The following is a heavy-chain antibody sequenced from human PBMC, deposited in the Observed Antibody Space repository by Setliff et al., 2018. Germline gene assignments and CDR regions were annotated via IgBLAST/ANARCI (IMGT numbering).Heavy chain of an antibody. V-gene: IGHV5-51*01. J-gene: IGHJ4*02. CDR2: IYPDDSDS. CDR1: GYNFNTAW. D-gene: IGHD4-17*01. CDR3: ARRDFGSDYPLRI. Sequence: PGESLKISCQGSGYNFNTAWIGWVRQKPGKGLEWMGVIYPDDSDSRYSPSFEGHVTLSVDKSIGTASLQWASLKISDSAIYHCARRDFGSDYPLRIWGQGTLVTVS.